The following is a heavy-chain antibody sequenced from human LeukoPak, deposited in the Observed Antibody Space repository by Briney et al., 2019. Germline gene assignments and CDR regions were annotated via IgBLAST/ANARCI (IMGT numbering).Heavy chain of an antibody. CDR3: ARAHPPDGIFGVVIIPNWFDP. V-gene: IGHV4-39*01. CDR1: DGSISSNSYY. CDR2: ISYSGRT. J-gene: IGHJ5*02. D-gene: IGHD3-3*01. Sequence: SETLSLTCTVSDGSISSNSYYWGWIRQPPGKGLGWIGSISYSGRTYYNPSLESRVTISVDASKNQFSLELNSVTAADTAVYYCARAHPPDGIFGVVIIPNWFDPWGQGTRVTVSS.